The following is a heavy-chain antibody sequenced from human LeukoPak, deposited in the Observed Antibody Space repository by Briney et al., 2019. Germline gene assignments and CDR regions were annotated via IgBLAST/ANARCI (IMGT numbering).Heavy chain of an antibody. V-gene: IGHV1-18*01. Sequence: ASVKVSCKASGYTFTNYGISWVRQAPGQGLEWMGWISAYNGHTNYAQKLQGRVTMTTDTSTSTAYMELRSLRSDDTAMYYCASSMGYSSSAAGYWFDPWGQGTLVTVSS. CDR2: ISAYNGHT. J-gene: IGHJ5*02. CDR1: GYTFTNYG. CDR3: ASSMGYSSSAAGYWFDP. D-gene: IGHD6-6*01.